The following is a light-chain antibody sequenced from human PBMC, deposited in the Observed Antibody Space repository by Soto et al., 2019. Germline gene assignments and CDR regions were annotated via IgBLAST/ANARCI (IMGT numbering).Light chain of an antibody. J-gene: IGLJ3*02. Sequence: QSALTQPPSASGSPGQSVTISCTGTSSDVGAYNYVSWYQQHPGKAPKLMIYEVSKRPSGVPDRFSGSKSGNTASLTVSGLQAEDEADYYCSSYAGSTNFVFGEGTKLAVL. CDR2: EVS. V-gene: IGLV2-8*01. CDR3: SSYAGSTNFV. CDR1: SSDVGAYNY.